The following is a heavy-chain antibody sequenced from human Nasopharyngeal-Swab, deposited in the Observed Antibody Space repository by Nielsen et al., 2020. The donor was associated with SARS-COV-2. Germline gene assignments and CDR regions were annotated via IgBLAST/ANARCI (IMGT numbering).Heavy chain of an antibody. Sequence: GESLKISCVGSGFGFSNYALHWLRQAPGKGLEWVAVISFDGSTKFYADSVKGRFTISRDNSKNTLYLQMNSLRAEDTAVYYCAKDLQWFGELLPDYFDYWGQGTLVTVSS. D-gene: IGHD3-10*01. CDR1: GFGFSNYA. V-gene: IGHV3-30*18. CDR2: ISFDGSTK. J-gene: IGHJ4*02. CDR3: AKDLQWFGELLPDYFDY.